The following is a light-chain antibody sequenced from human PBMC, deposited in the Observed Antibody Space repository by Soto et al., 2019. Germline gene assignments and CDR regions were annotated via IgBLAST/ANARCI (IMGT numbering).Light chain of an antibody. V-gene: IGKV1-27*01. CDR2: GAS. J-gene: IGKJ2*01. Sequence: DIRMTQSPSSLSASVGDRVTITCRASQAITNYLAWYQQKPGTVPKLLIYGASTLQSGVPSRFTGSGSGTVFTLTITSLQPEDVATYYCQNYNSAPNTFGQGTRLEIK. CDR3: QNYNSAPNT. CDR1: QAITNY.